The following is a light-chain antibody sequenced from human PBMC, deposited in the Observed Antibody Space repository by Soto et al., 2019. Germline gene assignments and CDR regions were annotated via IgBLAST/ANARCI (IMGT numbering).Light chain of an antibody. CDR1: QSVSSN. V-gene: IGKV3-15*01. Sequence: EIVMTQSPATLSVSPGERATLSCRASQSVSSNLVWYQQKPGQAPRLLIYGASTRATGIPARFSGSGSGTEFTLTISSLLSEDFAVYYCQQYNNWPKTFGQGTKV. CDR2: GAS. J-gene: IGKJ1*01. CDR3: QQYNNWPKT.